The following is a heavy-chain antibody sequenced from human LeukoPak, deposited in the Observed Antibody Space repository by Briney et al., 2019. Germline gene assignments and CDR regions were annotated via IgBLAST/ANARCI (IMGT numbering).Heavy chain of an antibody. CDR3: ARDGGIQLWSRYFQH. CDR1: GFTFDDYA. D-gene: IGHD5-18*01. J-gene: IGHJ1*01. CDR2: ISWHSGSI. V-gene: IGHV3-9*01. Sequence: GGSPRLSCAASGFTFDDYAMHWVRQAPGKGLGGAPGISWHSGSIGYADSVKGRFTISRDNAKNFLYLQMNSLRTEDTAVYYCARDGGIQLWSRYFQHWGQGTLVTVSS.